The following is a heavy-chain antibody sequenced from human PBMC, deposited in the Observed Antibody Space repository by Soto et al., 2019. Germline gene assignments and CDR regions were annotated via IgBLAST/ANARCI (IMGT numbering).Heavy chain of an antibody. J-gene: IGHJ4*02. D-gene: IGHD5-18*01. CDR2: ISYDGGLQ. V-gene: IGHV3-30*13. CDR3: VSDRGYGHASVPYS. Sequence: QGHLVESGGSVVQPGRSLRLSCAASGFTFTSYGMHWVRQAPGTRLDWVAVISYDGGLQHYADSVKGRFNISRDNSKKRVLLKLNSLRAVDTAVYYCVSDRGYGHASVPYSWGQGTLVSVSS. CDR1: GFTFTSYG.